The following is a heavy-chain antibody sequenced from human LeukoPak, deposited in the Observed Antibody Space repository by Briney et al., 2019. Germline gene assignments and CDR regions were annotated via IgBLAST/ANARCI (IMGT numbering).Heavy chain of an antibody. V-gene: IGHV4-30-2*01. CDR1: GGSISSGGYS. CDR3: ARVSSGSYYDWYFDL. CDR2: IYHSGST. J-gene: IGHJ2*01. Sequence: SETLSLTCAVSGGSISSGGYSWSWIRQPPGKGLEWIGYIYHSGSTYYNPSLKSRVTISVDRSKNQFSLKLSSVTAADTAAYYCARVSSGSYYDWYFDLWGRGTLVTVSS. D-gene: IGHD1-26*01.